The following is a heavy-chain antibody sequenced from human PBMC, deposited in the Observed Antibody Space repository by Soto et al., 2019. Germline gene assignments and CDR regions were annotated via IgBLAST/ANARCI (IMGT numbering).Heavy chain of an antibody. CDR2: INHRGST. CDR1: GGALSGYF. CDR3: ATSPGYTSVWFTPPY. V-gene: IGHV4-34*01. Sequence: SETLSLTCAVHGGALSGYFGSWIRQPPGKGLEWIGEINHRGSTNYNPSLRSRVTIASDTSKNHFSLKLTSVTAADTAVYYCATSPGYTSVWFTPPYWGQGTLVTVSS. D-gene: IGHD6-19*01. J-gene: IGHJ4*02.